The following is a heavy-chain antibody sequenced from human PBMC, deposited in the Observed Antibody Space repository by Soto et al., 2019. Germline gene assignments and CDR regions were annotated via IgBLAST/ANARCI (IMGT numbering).Heavy chain of an antibody. CDR2: IKQDGSEK. J-gene: IGHJ6*02. CDR3: ARAGSGQRLVSCLDV. CDR1: AFTLSNYW. Sequence: PGGSLRLSCAASAFTLSNYWMSWVRQAPGKGLEWVANIKQDGSEKYYVDSVKGRFTISRDNAKNSLYLHMNSLRAEDTAVYYCARAGSGQRLVSCLDVWGQGTTVTVSS. V-gene: IGHV3-7*03. D-gene: IGHD6-13*01.